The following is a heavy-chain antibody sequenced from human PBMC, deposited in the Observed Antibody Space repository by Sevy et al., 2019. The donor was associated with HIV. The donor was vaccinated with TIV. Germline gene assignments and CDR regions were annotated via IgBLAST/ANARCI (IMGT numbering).Heavy chain of an antibody. CDR2: MYIRGST. Sequence: SETLSLTCTVSGGSISSGSYYWSWIRQSAGKGLECIGRMYIRGSTDYNPSLKSRVTMSVDTSKNQFSLKLSSVTAADTAVYYCARGTYYYDSSGYYPLYYFDYWAQGALVTVSS. CDR3: ARGTYYYDSSGYYPLYYFDY. CDR1: GGSISSGSYY. J-gene: IGHJ4*02. V-gene: IGHV4-61*02. D-gene: IGHD3-22*01.